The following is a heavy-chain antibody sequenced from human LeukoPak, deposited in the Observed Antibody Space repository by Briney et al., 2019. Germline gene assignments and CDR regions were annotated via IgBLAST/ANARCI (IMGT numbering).Heavy chain of an antibody. J-gene: IGHJ4*02. D-gene: IGHD3-10*01. CDR2: IYNDGRI. Sequence: PGGSLRLSCAASGFAFSSYSMNWVRQAPGKGLEWVSVIYNDGRIYYADSVKGRFTISRDNSKNTLYLQMNSLRAEDTAVYYCARNLGYYGSGSSFYWGQGTLVTVSS. CDR3: ARNLGYYGSGSSFY. V-gene: IGHV3-53*01. CDR1: GFAFSSYS.